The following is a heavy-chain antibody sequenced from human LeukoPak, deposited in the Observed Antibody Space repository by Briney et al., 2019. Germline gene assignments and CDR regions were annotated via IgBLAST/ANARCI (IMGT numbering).Heavy chain of an antibody. CDR1: GFTFSSYS. CDR2: ISSSSSYI. V-gene: IGHV3-21*01. J-gene: IGHJ4*02. CDR3: ARDKSEMATILDY. D-gene: IGHD5-24*01. Sequence: PGGSLRLSCAASGFTFSSYSMNWVRQAPGKGLECVSSISSSSSYIYYADSVKGRFTISRDNAKNSLYLQMNSLRAEDTAVYYCARDKSEMATILDYWGQGTLVTVSS.